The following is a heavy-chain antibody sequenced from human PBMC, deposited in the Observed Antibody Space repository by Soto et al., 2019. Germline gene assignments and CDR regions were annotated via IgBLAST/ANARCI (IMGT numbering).Heavy chain of an antibody. CDR2: ISAYNGNT. CDR1: GYTFTSYG. Sequence: GASVKVSCKASGYTFTSYGISWVRQAPGQGLEWMGWISAYNGNTNYAQKLQGRVTMTTDTSTSTAYMELRSLRSDDTAVYYCARTPVTYYYDSSGYFHFDYWGQGTLVTVSS. V-gene: IGHV1-18*01. CDR3: ARTPVTYYYDSSGYFHFDY. D-gene: IGHD3-22*01. J-gene: IGHJ4*02.